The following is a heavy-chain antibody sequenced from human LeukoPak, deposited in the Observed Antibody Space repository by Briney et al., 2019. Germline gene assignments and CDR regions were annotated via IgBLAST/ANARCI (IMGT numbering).Heavy chain of an antibody. J-gene: IGHJ4*02. Sequence: PSETLSLTCTVSGGSISSYYWSWIRQPPGKGLEWIGYIYTSGSTNYNPSLKSRVTISVDTSKNQFSLKLSSVTPADTAVYYCARWGNNYGDDGFDYWGQGTLVTVSS. D-gene: IGHD4-17*01. V-gene: IGHV4-4*09. CDR3: ARWGNNYGDDGFDY. CDR1: GGSISSYY. CDR2: IYTSGST.